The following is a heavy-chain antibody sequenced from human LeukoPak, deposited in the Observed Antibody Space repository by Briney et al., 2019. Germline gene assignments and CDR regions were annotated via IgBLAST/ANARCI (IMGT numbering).Heavy chain of an antibody. CDR2: INPNSGGT. J-gene: IGHJ6*03. D-gene: IGHD3-10*01. Sequence: GASVKVSCKASGYTFTGYYMHWVRQAPGQGLEWMGWINPNSGGTNYAQKFQGRVTMTRDTSISTAYMELSRLRSDDTAVYYCARSSGDYYGSGSGYMDVWGKGTTVTISS. CDR1: GYTFTGYY. V-gene: IGHV1-2*02. CDR3: ARSSGDYYGSGSGYMDV.